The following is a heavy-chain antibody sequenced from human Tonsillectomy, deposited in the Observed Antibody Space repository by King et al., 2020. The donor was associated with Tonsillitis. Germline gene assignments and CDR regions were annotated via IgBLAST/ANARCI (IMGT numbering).Heavy chain of an antibody. V-gene: IGHV1-2*02. Sequence: VQLVESGAEVKKPGASVKVSCKASGYTFTGYYMHWVRQAPGQGLEWVGWINPNSSDTNYAQKFQGRVTMTRDTSISTAYMEVSRLKSDDTAVYYCAGVGKRAAGYYYYGMDVWGQGTTVTVS. CDR1: GYTFTGYY. D-gene: IGHD1-26*01. J-gene: IGHJ6*02. CDR2: INPNSSDT. CDR3: AGVGKRAAGYYYYGMDV.